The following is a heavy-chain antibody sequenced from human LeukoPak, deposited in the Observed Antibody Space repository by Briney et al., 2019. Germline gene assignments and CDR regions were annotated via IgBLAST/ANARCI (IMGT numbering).Heavy chain of an antibody. Sequence: SETLSLTCAVSGYSISSGYYWGWIRQPPGKGLEWIGSIYHSGSTYYNPSLKSRVTISVDTSKNQFSLKLCSVTAADTAVYYCARPDSVAGAFDYWGQGTLVTVSS. V-gene: IGHV4-38-2*01. CDR2: IYHSGST. CDR1: GYSISSGYY. J-gene: IGHJ4*02. D-gene: IGHD6-19*01. CDR3: ARPDSVAGAFDY.